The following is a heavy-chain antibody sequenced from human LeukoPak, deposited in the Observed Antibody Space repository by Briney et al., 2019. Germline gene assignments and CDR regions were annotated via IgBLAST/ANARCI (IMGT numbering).Heavy chain of an antibody. D-gene: IGHD3-10*01. CDR3: ARGVRGVIIRGNWFDP. J-gene: IGHJ5*02. Sequence: GESLKISCKRSGYSFTSYWIGWVRQMPGKGLEWMGIIYPGDSDTRYSPSFQGQVTISADKSISTAYLQWSSLKASDTAMYYCARGVRGVIIRGNWFDPWGQGTLVTVSS. CDR1: GYSFTSYW. V-gene: IGHV5-51*01. CDR2: IYPGDSDT.